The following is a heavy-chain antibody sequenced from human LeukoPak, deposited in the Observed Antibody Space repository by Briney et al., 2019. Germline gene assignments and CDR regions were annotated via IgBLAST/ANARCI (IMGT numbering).Heavy chain of an antibody. Sequence: KPGESLKISCKGSGYSFTSYWIGWVRQMPGKGLEWMGIIYPGDSDTRYSPSFQGQVTISADKSISTAYLQWSSLKASDTAMYYCARSYRAMVTSYYYYYGMDVWGQGTTVTVSS. V-gene: IGHV5-51*03. CDR2: IYPGDSDT. J-gene: IGHJ6*02. CDR3: ARSYRAMVTSYYYYYGMDV. CDR1: GYSFTSYW. D-gene: IGHD5-18*01.